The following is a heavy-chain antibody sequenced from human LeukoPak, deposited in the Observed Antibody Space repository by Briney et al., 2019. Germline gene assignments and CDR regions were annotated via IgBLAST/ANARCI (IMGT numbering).Heavy chain of an antibody. Sequence: GGSLRLSCVGSGFSFNKYAASWVRQAPGKGLEWVSHIRSSSETFYADSVKGRFTISRDNARNSLYLQMNNLRGEDTAIYYCARDAGNSGYGCDLWGQGTLVTVSS. CDR2: IRSSSET. J-gene: IGHJ5*02. V-gene: IGHV3-48*01. CDR3: ARDAGNSGYGCDL. CDR1: GFSFNKYA. D-gene: IGHD5-12*01.